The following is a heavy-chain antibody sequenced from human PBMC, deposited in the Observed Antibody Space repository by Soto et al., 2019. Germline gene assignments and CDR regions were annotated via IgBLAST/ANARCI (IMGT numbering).Heavy chain of an antibody. V-gene: IGHV3-30-3*01. J-gene: IGHJ6*02. D-gene: IGHD4-17*01. Sequence: QVQLVESGGGVVQPGGSLRLSCAASGFTFSAYAMHWVRQAPVKGLEWVAVISYDGSSQNYADSVKGRFTISRDNSKNTLYLQMNSLRDEDMALYYCARGAVTTNYYHYGMDVWGRGTTVTVSS. CDR2: ISYDGSSQ. CDR1: GFTFSAYA. CDR3: ARGAVTTNYYHYGMDV.